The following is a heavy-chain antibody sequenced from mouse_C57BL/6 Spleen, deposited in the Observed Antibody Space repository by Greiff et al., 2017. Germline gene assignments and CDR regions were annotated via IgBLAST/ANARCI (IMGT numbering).Heavy chain of an antibody. CDR3: TRGGYYGSSYC. CDR2: IDPETGGT. V-gene: IGHV1-15*01. CDR1: GYTFTDYE. J-gene: IGHJ2*01. D-gene: IGHD1-1*01. Sequence: VKLQQSGAELVRPGASVTLSCKASGYTFTDYEMHWVKQTPVHGLEWIGAIDPETGGTAYNQKFKGKAILTADKSSSTAYMELRSLTSEDSAVYYCTRGGYYGSSYCWGQGTTLTVSS.